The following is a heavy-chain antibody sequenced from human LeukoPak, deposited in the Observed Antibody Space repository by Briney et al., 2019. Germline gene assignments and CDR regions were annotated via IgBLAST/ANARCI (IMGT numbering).Heavy chain of an antibody. V-gene: IGHV4-31*03. D-gene: IGHD5-18*01. J-gene: IGHJ4*02. CDR3: ARVWDTAVVYFDY. CDR2: IYYTGST. CDR1: GGSVSSGAYY. Sequence: SQTLSLTYTVSGGSVSSGAYYWSWIRQHPGKGLEWIGYIYYTGSTSYNPSLRSRLTISVDTSKNQFSLKLSSVTAADTAVYYCARVWDTAVVYFDYWGQGTLVTVSS.